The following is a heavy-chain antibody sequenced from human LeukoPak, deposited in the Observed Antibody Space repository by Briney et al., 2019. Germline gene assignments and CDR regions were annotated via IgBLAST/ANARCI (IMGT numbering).Heavy chain of an antibody. V-gene: IGHV3-23*01. CDR3: AKSCNSGNCYYNY. J-gene: IGHJ4*02. D-gene: IGHD2/OR15-2a*01. Sequence: GGSLRLSCAASGFTFSNCAMSWVRQAPEKGLEWVSGISGSGSSAYYADSVKGRFTISRDNSENTLSLQMNSLRADDTAIYYCAKSCNSGNCYYNYWGQGTLVTVSS. CDR2: ISGSGSSA. CDR1: GFTFSNCA.